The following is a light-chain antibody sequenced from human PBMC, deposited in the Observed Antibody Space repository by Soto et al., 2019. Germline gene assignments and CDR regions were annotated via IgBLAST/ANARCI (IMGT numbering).Light chain of an antibody. CDR3: QQFDSSPT. V-gene: IGKV3-20*01. J-gene: IGKJ1*01. CDR1: QTVRNNY. Sequence: EFVLTQSPGTPSLSPGERATLSCRASQTVRNNYLAWYQQKPGQAPRLLIYDASSRATGIPDRFSGGGSGTDFTLTISRLGPEDFAVYYCQQFDSSPTFGQGTKVDIK. CDR2: DAS.